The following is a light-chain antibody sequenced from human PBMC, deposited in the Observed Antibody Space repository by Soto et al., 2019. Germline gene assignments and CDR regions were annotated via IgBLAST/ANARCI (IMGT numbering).Light chain of an antibody. CDR1: QSVSSH. Sequence: EIVMTQSPATLSVSPGERATLSCRASQSVSSHLALYQHKPGQAPRLLIYGASTRATGIPARFSVSGSGTEFTLTISSLQSEDFAVYYCQQYNSWPWTFGQGTKVEIK. V-gene: IGKV3-15*01. J-gene: IGKJ1*01. CDR3: QQYNSWPWT. CDR2: GAS.